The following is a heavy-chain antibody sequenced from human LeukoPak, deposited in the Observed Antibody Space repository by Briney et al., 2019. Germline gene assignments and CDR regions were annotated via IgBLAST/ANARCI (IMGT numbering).Heavy chain of an antibody. CDR2: MNTNSGNT. Sequence: ASVKVSCKASGYTFTSYDINWVRQAAGQGLEWMGLMNTNSGNTGYAQKFQGRVTMTRNTSISKDYMELSSLRSEDTAVYYCAVMVRRVHQAFDYWGQGTLVTVSS. J-gene: IGHJ4*02. CDR3: AVMVRRVHQAFDY. V-gene: IGHV1-8*01. CDR1: GYTFTSYD. D-gene: IGHD3-10*01.